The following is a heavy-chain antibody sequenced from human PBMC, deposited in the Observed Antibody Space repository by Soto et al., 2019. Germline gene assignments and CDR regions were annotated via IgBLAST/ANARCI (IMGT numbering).Heavy chain of an antibody. Sequence: PSETLSLTCTVSGGSISSSSYYWGWIRQPPGKGLEWIGSIYYSGSTYYNPSLKSRVTISVDTSKNQFSLKLSSVTAADTAVYYCSRLPGYSSSWFDYWGQGTLVTVSS. CDR1: GGSISSSSYY. D-gene: IGHD6-13*01. CDR3: SRLPGYSSSWFDY. J-gene: IGHJ4*02. CDR2: IYYSGST. V-gene: IGHV4-39*01.